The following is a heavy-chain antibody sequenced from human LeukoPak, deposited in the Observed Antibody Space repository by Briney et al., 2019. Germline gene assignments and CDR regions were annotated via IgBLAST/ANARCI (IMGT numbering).Heavy chain of an antibody. CDR1: GGSISSNSYY. Sequence: SETLSLTCAVSGGSISSNSYYWGWIRQPPGKGLQRIGSIYYSGSTYYNPSLKSRVTISVDTSKNQFSLKLSSVTAADTAVYYCAELGITMIGGVWGKGTTVTISS. V-gene: IGHV4-39*01. CDR2: IYYSGST. D-gene: IGHD3-10*02. J-gene: IGHJ6*04. CDR3: AELGITMIGGV.